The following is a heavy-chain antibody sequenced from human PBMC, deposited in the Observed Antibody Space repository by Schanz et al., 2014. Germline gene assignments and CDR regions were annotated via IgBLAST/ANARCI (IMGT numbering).Heavy chain of an antibody. CDR2: ISGSGGDT. CDR3: ARGNYGMDV. J-gene: IGHJ6*02. CDR1: GFTVSDNY. V-gene: IGHV3-11*01. Sequence: VQLVESGGGLVQPGGSLRLSCAASGFTVSDNYMTWVRQAPGKGLEWVSGISGSGGDTYYADSVRGRFTISRDNAKNSLFLQMNSLRAEDTAKYYCARGNYGMDVWGQGTTVTVSS.